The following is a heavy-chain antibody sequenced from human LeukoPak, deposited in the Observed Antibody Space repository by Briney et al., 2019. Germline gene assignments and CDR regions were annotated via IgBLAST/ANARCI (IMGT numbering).Heavy chain of an antibody. Sequence: PSETLSLTCTVSGGSISSSSYYWGWIRQPPGKGLEWIGSIYYSGSTYYNPSLKSRVSISEDTSKNQFSLKLSSVTAADTAVYYCARQLLCSTTRCYGGYSDYWGQGTLVTVSS. D-gene: IGHD2-2*01. CDR3: ARQLLCSTTRCYGGYSDY. J-gene: IGHJ4*02. CDR1: GGSISSSSYY. CDR2: IYYSGST. V-gene: IGHV4-39*01.